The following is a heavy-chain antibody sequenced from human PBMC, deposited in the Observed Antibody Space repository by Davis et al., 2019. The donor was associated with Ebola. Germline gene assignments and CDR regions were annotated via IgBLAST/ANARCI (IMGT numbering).Heavy chain of an antibody. CDR3: ARTGDYSRGYYYYGMDV. CDR1: GYSFTSYW. Sequence: KVSCKGSGYSFTSYWIGWVRQMPGKGLEWMGIIYPGDSDTRYSPSFQGQVTIPADKSISTAYLQWSSLKASDTAMYYCARTGDYSRGYYYYGMDVWGQGTTVTVSS. V-gene: IGHV5-51*01. J-gene: IGHJ6*02. CDR2: IYPGDSDT. D-gene: IGHD4-11*01.